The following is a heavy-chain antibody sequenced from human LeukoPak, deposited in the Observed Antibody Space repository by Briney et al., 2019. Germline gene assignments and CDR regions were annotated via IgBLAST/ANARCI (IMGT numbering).Heavy chain of an antibody. J-gene: IGHJ6*02. CDR2: INTNTGNP. Sequence: ASVTVSCTASGYTFTSYALNWVRQAPGQGLEWMGWINTNTGNPTYAQGFTGRFVFSLDTSVSTAYLQISSLKAEDTAVYYCARDGVRLRYFDWLLSPAYYGMDVWGQGTTVTVSS. V-gene: IGHV7-4-1*02. D-gene: IGHD3-9*01. CDR1: GYTFTSYA. CDR3: ARDGVRLRYFDWLLSPAYYGMDV.